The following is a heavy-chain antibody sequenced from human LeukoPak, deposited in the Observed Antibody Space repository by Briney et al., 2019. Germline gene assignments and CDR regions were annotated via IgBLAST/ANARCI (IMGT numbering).Heavy chain of an antibody. Sequence: PGGSLRLSCAASGFTFSSYSMNWVRQAPGKGLEWVSSISSSSSYIYYADSVKGRFTISRDNAKNSLYLQMNSLRAEDTAVYYCSSPAHDFDVWSGYYSFWGPGILVTVSS. CDR3: SSPAHDFDVWSGYYSF. J-gene: IGHJ4*02. D-gene: IGHD3-3*01. CDR1: GFTFSSYS. CDR2: ISSSSSYI. V-gene: IGHV3-21*01.